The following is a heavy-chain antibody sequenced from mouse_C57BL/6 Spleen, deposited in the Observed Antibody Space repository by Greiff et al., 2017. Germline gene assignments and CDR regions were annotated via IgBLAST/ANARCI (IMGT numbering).Heavy chain of an antibody. Sequence: VQLQQPGAELVRPGTSVKLSCKASGYTFTSYWMHWVKQRPGQGLEWIGVIDPSDSYTNYTQKFNGTATLTVDTSSSTAYMQLSSLTSEDAAVYYCARNSPYGSSLYYAMDYWGQGTSVTVSS. CDR3: ARNSPYGSSLYYAMDY. J-gene: IGHJ4*01. CDR2: IDPSDSYT. CDR1: GYTFTSYW. V-gene: IGHV1-59*01. D-gene: IGHD1-1*01.